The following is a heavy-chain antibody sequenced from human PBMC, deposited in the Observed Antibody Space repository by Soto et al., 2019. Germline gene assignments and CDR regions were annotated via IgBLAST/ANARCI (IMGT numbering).Heavy chain of an antibody. CDR3: ARPNYYYYYGMDV. CDR1: GYRFTSYW. V-gene: IGHV5-10-1*01. CDR2: IDSSDSYT. J-gene: IGHJ6*02. Sequence: GESLKISCKGSGYRFTSYWISWVRQMPGKGLEWMGRIDSSDSYTNYSPSFQGHVTISADKSISTAYLQWSSLKASDTAMYYCARPNYYYYYGMDVWGQGTTVTVSS.